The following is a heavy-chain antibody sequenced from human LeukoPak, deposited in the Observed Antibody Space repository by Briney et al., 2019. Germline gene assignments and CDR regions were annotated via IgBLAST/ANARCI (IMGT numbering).Heavy chain of an antibody. CDR3: ARDEGFGELFFDY. V-gene: IGHV3-48*04. CDR1: GFTFSSYS. D-gene: IGHD3-10*01. CDR2: VSSSGSTI. J-gene: IGHJ4*02. Sequence: GGSLRLSCAASGFTFSSYSMNWVRQAPGKGLEWVSYVSSSGSTIYYADSVKGRFTISRDNAKNSLYLQMNSLRAEDTAVYYCARDEGFGELFFDYWGQGTLVTVSS.